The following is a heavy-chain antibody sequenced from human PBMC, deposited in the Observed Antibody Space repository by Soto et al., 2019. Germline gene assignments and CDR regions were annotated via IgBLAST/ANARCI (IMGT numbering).Heavy chain of an antibody. CDR3: ARSYCSGGSCYSPWFDP. D-gene: IGHD2-15*01. CDR1: GYTFTYYG. V-gene: IGHV1-18*01. J-gene: IGHJ5*02. CDR2: ISANNGNT. Sequence: QVQLVQPGAEVKKPGASVKVSCKASGYTFTYYGINWVRQAPGQGLEWMGWISANNGNTNYAQQLQGRLTMTTDTSTSTAYMELRSLRSDDTAVYYCARSYCSGGSCYSPWFDPWGQGTLVTVSS.